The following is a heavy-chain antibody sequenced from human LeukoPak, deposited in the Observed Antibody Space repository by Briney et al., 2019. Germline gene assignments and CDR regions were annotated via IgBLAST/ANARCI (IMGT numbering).Heavy chain of an antibody. J-gene: IGHJ3*02. D-gene: IGHD2-2*01. V-gene: IGHV3-33*01. Sequence: GGSLRLSCAASGFTFSSYGMHWVRQAPGKGLEWVAVIWYDGSNKYYADSAKGRFTISRDNSKNTLYLQMNSLRAEDTAVYYCARDGRYCSSTSCSHAFDIWGQGTMVTVSS. CDR2: IWYDGSNK. CDR3: ARDGRYCSSTSCSHAFDI. CDR1: GFTFSSYG.